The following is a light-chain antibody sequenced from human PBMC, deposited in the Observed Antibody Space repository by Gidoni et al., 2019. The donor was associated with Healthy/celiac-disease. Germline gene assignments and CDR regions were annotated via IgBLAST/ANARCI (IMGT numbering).Light chain of an antibody. CDR1: QSISSY. CDR2: AAS. CDR3: QQSYSTLRT. Sequence: DIPMTQSPSSLSASVGDRVTITCRASQSISSYLNWYQQKPGKAPKLLIYAASSLKSGVPSRFSGSGSGTDFTLTISSLQPEDFATYYCQQSYSTLRTFXXXTKVEIK. J-gene: IGKJ1*01. V-gene: IGKV1-39*01.